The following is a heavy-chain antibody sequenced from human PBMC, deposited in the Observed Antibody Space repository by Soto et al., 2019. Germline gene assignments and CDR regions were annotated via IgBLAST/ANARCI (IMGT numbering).Heavy chain of an antibody. CDR2: IHYTRRT. V-gene: IGHV4-59*01. CDR3: ARETNDFWSGFITDDYYYMDV. D-gene: IGHD3-3*01. J-gene: IGHJ6*03. Sequence: SETLSLTCAVSGGSISRYSWSWIRQLPGKGLEWIGYIHYTRRTNYNPSLKSRVTISVDASKNQFSLRLCSVTAADTAVYYCARETNDFWSGFITDDYYYMDVWGKGTAVTVS. CDR1: GGSISRYS.